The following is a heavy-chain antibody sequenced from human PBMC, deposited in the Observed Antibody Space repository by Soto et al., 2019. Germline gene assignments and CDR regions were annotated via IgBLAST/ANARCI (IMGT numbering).Heavy chain of an antibody. CDR2: MNPNSGNT. D-gene: IGHD3-3*01. CDR1: VYTSTSYD. V-gene: IGHV1-8*01. Sequence: SVKVACNSSVYTSTSYDINVVRQATGQGLEWMGWMNPNSGNTGYAQKFQGRVTMTRNTSISTAYMELSSLRSEDTAVYYCARVVGLTIFGVVSLDPFDRWGQGTLVTVSS. J-gene: IGHJ5*02. CDR3: ARVVGLTIFGVVSLDPFDR.